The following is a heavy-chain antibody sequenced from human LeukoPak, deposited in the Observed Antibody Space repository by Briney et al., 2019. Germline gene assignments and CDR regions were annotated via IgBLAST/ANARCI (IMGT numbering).Heavy chain of an antibody. V-gene: IGHV3-9*01. CDR3: ARSITIFGVVNNYYYYYMDA. CDR1: GFTFDDYA. CDR2: ISWNSGSI. D-gene: IGHD3-3*01. Sequence: GGSLRLSCAATGFTFDDYARHWVRQAPGKGLEWVSGISWNSGSIGYADSVKGRFTISRDNAKNSLYLQMNSLRAEDTAVYYCARSITIFGVVNNYYYYYMDAWGKGTTVTVSS. J-gene: IGHJ6*03.